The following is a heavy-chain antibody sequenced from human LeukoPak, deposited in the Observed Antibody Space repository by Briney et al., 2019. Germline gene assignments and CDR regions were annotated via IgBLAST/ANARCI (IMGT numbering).Heavy chain of an antibody. CDR3: ARRVATTGIYAFDI. CDR2: IYYTGNT. CDR1: GGSISTYY. J-gene: IGHJ3*02. D-gene: IGHD1-1*01. Sequence: SETLSLTCTVSGGSISTYYWTWIRQPTGKGLEWIGYIYYTGNTNYNPSLKSRVTISVDTSKNQFSLKLSSVTAADTAVYYCARRVATTGIYAFDIWGQGTMVTVSS. V-gene: IGHV4-59*01.